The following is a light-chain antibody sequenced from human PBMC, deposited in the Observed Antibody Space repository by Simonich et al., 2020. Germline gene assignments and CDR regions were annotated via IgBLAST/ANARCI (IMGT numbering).Light chain of an antibody. Sequence: QLVLTQSPSASASLGASVKLTCTLSSGHSSYAIAWHQQQPEKGPPYLMKLNSDGSHSKGDGIPDRFSGSSSGAERYLTISSLQSEDEADYYCQTWGTGINWVFGGGTKLTVL. CDR2: LNSDGSH. CDR1: SGHSSYA. CDR3: QTWGTGINWV. J-gene: IGLJ3*02. V-gene: IGLV4-69*01.